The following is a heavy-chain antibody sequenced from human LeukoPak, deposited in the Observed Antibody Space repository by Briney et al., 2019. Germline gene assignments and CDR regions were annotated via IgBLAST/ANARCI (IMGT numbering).Heavy chain of an antibody. J-gene: IGHJ4*02. CDR3: AKDFYYDSSGYPPDY. CDR2: ISYDGSNK. Sequence: GGSLRLSCAASGFTSSSYAMHWVRQAPGKGLEWVAVISYDGSNKYYADSVKGRFTISRDNSKNTLYLQMNSLRAEDTAVYYCAKDFYYDSSGYPPDYWGQGTLVTVSS. CDR1: GFTSSSYA. V-gene: IGHV3-30*04. D-gene: IGHD3-22*01.